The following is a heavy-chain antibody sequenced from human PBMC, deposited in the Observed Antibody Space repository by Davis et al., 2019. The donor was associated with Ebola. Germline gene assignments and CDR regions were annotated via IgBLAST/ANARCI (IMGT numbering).Heavy chain of an antibody. V-gene: IGHV4-34*01. Sequence: MPGGSLRLSCAASGFTFSSYWMHWVRQPPGKGLEWIGEVNHSGSTTYNSSLKSRVTVAVDRSKNQFSLKLTSVTAADTAVYYCARVTVAADALYYYYYGMDVWGRGTPVTVSS. CDR1: GFTFSSYW. J-gene: IGHJ6*02. CDR2: VNHSGST. CDR3: ARVTVAADALYYYYYGMDV. D-gene: IGHD6-19*01.